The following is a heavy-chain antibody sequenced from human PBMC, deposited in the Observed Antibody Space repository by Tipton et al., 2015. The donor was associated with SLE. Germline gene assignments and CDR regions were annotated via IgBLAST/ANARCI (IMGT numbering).Heavy chain of an antibody. V-gene: IGHV4-30-2*01. CDR1: DGSISSGGYS. Sequence: LRLSCAVSDGSISSGGYSWSWIRQPPGKGLEWIGYIYHSGSTYYNPSLKSRVTISVDRSKNQFSLKLSSVTAADTAVYYCAREVYTDGYWGQGTLVTVSS. CDR3: AREVYTDGY. D-gene: IGHD5-18*01. J-gene: IGHJ4*02. CDR2: IYHSGST.